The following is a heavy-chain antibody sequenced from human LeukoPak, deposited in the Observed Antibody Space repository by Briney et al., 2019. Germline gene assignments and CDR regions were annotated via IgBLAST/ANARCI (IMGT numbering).Heavy chain of an antibody. CDR3: ARDTLWE. Sequence: GTSLRLSCAVSGFTFSGYTMHWVRQAPGKGLEWVAVISFDGSNKYYGDSVKGPFTISRDNSKNTLYLQMNSLRPDDTAVYYCARDTLWEWGQGTLVTVSS. D-gene: IGHD1-26*01. CDR2: ISFDGSNK. J-gene: IGHJ4*02. CDR1: GFTFSGYT. V-gene: IGHV3-30-3*01.